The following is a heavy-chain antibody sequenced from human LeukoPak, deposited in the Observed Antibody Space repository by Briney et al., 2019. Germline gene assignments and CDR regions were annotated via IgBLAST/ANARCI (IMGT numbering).Heavy chain of an antibody. V-gene: IGHV3-7*01. CDR2: IKQDGSEK. D-gene: IGHD2-21*02. J-gene: IGHJ1*01. CDR1: GFTFSSYW. CDR3: ARVFSGESYCGGDCYSEYFQH. Sequence: GGSLRLSCAASGFTFSSYWMSWVRRAPGKGLEWVANIKQDGSEKYYVDSVKGRFTISRDNAKNSLYLQMNSLRAEDTAVYYCARVFSGESYCGGDCYSEYFQHWGQGTLVTVSS.